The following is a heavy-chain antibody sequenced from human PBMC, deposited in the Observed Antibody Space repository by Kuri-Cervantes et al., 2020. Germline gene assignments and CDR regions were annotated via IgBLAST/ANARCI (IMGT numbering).Heavy chain of an antibody. Sequence: SCAVSGGSISSSNWWSWVRQPPGKGLDWIGEIYHSGNTNYIPSLKSRVTISVDTSKNQFSLKLSSVTAADTAVYYCAREGSHDYLWGNYRYYDFWGQGTLVTVSS. CDR2: IYHSGNT. CDR3: AREGSHDYLWGNYRYYDF. V-gene: IGHV4-4*02. CDR1: GGSISSSNW. J-gene: IGHJ4*02. D-gene: IGHD3-16*02.